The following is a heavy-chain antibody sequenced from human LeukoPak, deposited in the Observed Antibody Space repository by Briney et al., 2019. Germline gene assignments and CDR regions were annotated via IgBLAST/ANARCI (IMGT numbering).Heavy chain of an antibody. Sequence: SETLSLTCTVSGGSISSYYWSWIRQPPGKGLEWIGYIYYSGSTNYNPSLKSRVTISVDTSKNQFSLKLSSVTAADTAVYYCARTSGSYIYYYYMDVWGKGTTVTVSS. CDR3: ARTSGSYIYYYYMDV. V-gene: IGHV4-59*01. J-gene: IGHJ6*03. CDR1: GGSISSYY. D-gene: IGHD1-26*01. CDR2: IYYSGST.